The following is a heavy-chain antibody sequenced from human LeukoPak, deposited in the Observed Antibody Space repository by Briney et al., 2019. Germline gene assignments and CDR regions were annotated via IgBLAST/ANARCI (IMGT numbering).Heavy chain of an antibody. CDR3: SRVGYYYYYGMDV. Sequence: SETLSLTCSVDGVSLSGYFWTWTRQPPGKGLEWLGEINRGGTTNYNTSLKSRITISVDTSKNHFSLKLSSVTAADTAVYYCSRVGYYYYYGMDVWGQGTTVTVSS. CDR2: INRGGTT. CDR1: GVSLSGYF. V-gene: IGHV4-34*01. J-gene: IGHJ6*02.